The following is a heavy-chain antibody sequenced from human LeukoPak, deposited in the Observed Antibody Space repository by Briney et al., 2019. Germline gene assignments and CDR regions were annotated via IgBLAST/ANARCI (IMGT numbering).Heavy chain of an antibody. V-gene: IGHV4-34*01. CDR2: INHSGST. Sequence: SETLSLTCAVYGGSFSGYYWSWIRQPPGKGLEWIGEINHSGSTNYNPSLKSRVTISVDTSKNQFSLKLSSVTAADTAVYYCARARYYGSGSQISYYFDYWGQGTLVTVSS. CDR1: GGSFSGYY. D-gene: IGHD3-10*01. J-gene: IGHJ4*02. CDR3: ARARYYGSGSQISYYFDY.